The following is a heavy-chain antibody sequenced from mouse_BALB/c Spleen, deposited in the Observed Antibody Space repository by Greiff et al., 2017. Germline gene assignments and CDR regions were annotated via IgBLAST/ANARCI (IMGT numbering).Heavy chain of an antibody. CDR1: GFNIKDYY. J-gene: IGHJ4*01. CDR2: IDPENGDT. V-gene: IGHV14-4*02. Sequence: VQLKQSGAELVRSGASVKLSCTASGFNIKDYYMHWVKQRPEQGLEWIGWIDPENGDTEYAPKFQGKATMTADTSSNTAYLQLSSLTSEDTAVYYCKKPDYYAMDYGGQGTSVTVSS. CDR3: KKPDYYAMDY.